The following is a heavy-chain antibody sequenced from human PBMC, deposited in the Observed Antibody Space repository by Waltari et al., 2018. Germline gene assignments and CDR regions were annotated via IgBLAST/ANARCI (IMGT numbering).Heavy chain of an antibody. CDR1: GFPSQHYG. CDR2: ISSDGNFK. CDR3: AKEKRNVGVDY. D-gene: IGHD3-10*02. J-gene: IGHJ4*02. V-gene: IGHV3-30*18. Sequence: QVQLVESGGGVVRPGKSLGVSCDASGFPSQHYGFPWVRQAPGKALDWVAVISSDGNFKYHADSVKGRFTISRDNSRNTLYLQMDSLTIEDTGVYFCAKEKRNVGVDYWGQGILVTVSS.